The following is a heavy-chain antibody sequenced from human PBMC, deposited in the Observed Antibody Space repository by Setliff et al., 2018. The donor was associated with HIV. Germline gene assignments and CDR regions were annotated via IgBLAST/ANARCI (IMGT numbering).Heavy chain of an antibody. CDR3: AREVWSEDDN. V-gene: IGHV3-7*05. J-gene: IGHJ4*02. CDR2: IKDDGRDK. D-gene: IGHD3-10*01. CDR1: GFTFRSYW. Sequence: GSLRLSCVASGFTFRSYWMSWVRQAPGKRPEWVANIKDDGRDKFYLDSVEGRFTVSRDNAKNSLYLQMNSLRAEDAAVYYCAREVWSEDDNWGQGTLVTVSS.